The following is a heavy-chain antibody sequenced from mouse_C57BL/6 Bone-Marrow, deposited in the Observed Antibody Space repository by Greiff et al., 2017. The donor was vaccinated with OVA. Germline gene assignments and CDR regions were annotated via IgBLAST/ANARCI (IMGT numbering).Heavy chain of an antibody. J-gene: IGHJ4*01. D-gene: IGHD1-1*01. V-gene: IGHV1-37*01. CDR3: ARGPPIDYDGSSYGNAMDD. Sequence: EVQRVESGPELVQPGASVKISCKASGYSFTGYFMNWVKQSHGKSLEWIGRINPYNGDTFSNQKFKGKATLTVDKSSSTAHMELLSQTSEDFAVYYGARGPPIDYDGSSYGNAMDDWGQGTSVTVSS. CDR2: INPYNGDT. CDR1: GYSFTGYF.